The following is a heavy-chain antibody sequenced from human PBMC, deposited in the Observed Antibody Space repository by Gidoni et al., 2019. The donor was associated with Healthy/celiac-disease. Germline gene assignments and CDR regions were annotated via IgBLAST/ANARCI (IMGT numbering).Heavy chain of an antibody. CDR3: ARDWGYSYGYDPNGGYYGMDV. V-gene: IGHV4-59*01. D-gene: IGHD5-18*01. CDR1: GGSISSYY. Sequence: QVQLQESGPGLVKPSETLSLTCTVSGGSISSYYWSWIRQPPGKGLEWIGYIYYSGSTNYNPSLKSRVTISVDTSKNQFSLKLSSVTAADTAVYYCARDWGYSYGYDPNGGYYGMDVWGQGTTVTVSS. J-gene: IGHJ6*02. CDR2: IYYSGST.